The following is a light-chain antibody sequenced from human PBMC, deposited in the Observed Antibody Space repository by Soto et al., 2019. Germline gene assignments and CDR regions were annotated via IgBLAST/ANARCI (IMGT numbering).Light chain of an antibody. V-gene: IGKV2-28*01. CDR2: LGS. CDR1: QSLLHSNGYNY. Sequence: VMTQSPLSLPVTPGEPASISCRSSQSLLHSNGYNYLDWYLQKPGQSPQLLIYLGSNRASGVPDRFSGSGSGTDFTLKISRVEAEDVGVDYCMQALQTRLTFGQGTKVDIK. CDR3: MQALQTRLT. J-gene: IGKJ1*01.